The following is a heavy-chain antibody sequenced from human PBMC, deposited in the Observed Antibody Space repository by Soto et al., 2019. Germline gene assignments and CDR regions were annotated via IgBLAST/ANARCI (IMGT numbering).Heavy chain of an antibody. J-gene: IGHJ4*02. CDR3: TRGLASGDY. V-gene: IGHV1-46*03. CDR1: GYIFTNFY. Sequence: QVQLVQTGAEVKKPGASVKFSCKASGYIFTNFYIHWVRQAPGQGLEWIRIINPNGGSINYAQNFQGRVTMTRDTSTSTVYMDLSSLRSEDTAVYYCTRGLASGDYWGQGTLTTVSS. D-gene: IGHD6-6*01. CDR2: INPNGGSI.